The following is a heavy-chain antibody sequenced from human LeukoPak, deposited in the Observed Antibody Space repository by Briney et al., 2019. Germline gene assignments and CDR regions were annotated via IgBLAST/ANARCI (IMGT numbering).Heavy chain of an antibody. Sequence: SETLSLTCSVSGGSISDYFWGWIRQPPGKGLEWIGHVYYIGKPTCSPSLESRVSISVDTSKNQFSLELTSVAAADTAVYYCARRFRTGGDLHHDAYDVWGQGTVVTVSS. CDR3: ARRFRTGGDLHHDAYDV. V-gene: IGHV4-59*12. CDR1: GGSISDYF. D-gene: IGHD2-8*02. J-gene: IGHJ3*01. CDR2: VYYIGKP.